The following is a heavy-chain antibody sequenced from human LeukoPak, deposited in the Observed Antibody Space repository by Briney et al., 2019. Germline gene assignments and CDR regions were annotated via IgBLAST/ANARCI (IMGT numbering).Heavy chain of an antibody. CDR1: GFTFSSYE. Sequence: GGSLRLSCEASGFTFSSYEMNWVRQASGKGLEWVSFLSISDTIHYADSAKGRFTTSRDDAKNSLYLQMNSLRAEDTAVYYCARGPYYYGMDVWGQGATVTVSS. CDR2: LSISDTI. J-gene: IGHJ6*02. CDR3: ARGPYYYGMDV. V-gene: IGHV3-48*03.